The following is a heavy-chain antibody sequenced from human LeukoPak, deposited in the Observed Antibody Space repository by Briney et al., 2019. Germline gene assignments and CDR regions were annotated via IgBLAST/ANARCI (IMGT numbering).Heavy chain of an antibody. D-gene: IGHD3-10*01. J-gene: IGHJ4*02. Sequence: GGSLRLSCAASGFTFSTNWMHWVRRAPGKGLVWVSRISTDGSVTSYEESVKGRFTISRDNAKNTMYLQMNSLRAEDTAVYYCARIGGSGSYSGHYFDHWGQGTLVTVSS. CDR1: GFTFSTNW. CDR3: ARIGGSGSYSGHYFDH. CDR2: ISTDGSVT. V-gene: IGHV3-74*01.